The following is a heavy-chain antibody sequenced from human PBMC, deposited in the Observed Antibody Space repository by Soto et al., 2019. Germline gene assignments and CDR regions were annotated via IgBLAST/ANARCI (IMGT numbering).Heavy chain of an antibody. CDR1: GDSVISNWW. V-gene: IGHV4-4*02. CDR3: VRSPGWYKIDS. CDR2: MLHSGST. J-gene: IGHJ4*02. Sequence: QLQLQESGPGLVKPSGTLSLTCAVSGDSVISNWWWGWVRQSPGKGVEWIADMLHSGSTNYNPSLERRVTLSVDKSKIPFSLKMNSVTAADTAVYFGVRSPGWYKIDSWGQGILVTVSS. D-gene: IGHD6-19*01.